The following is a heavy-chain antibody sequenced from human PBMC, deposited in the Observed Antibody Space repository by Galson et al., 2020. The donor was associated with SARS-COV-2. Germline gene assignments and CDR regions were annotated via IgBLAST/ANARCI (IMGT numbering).Heavy chain of an antibody. J-gene: IGHJ4*02. CDR1: EFTFSSYP. Sequence: GGSLRLSCAGSEFTFSSYPMYWVRQAPGKGLEYVSSISSNGGSTYYANSVKGRFTISRDNSKNTLYLQMGSLRAEDMAVYYCVRADFGDYGYFEYWGQGTLVTVS. CDR3: VRADFGDYGYFEY. D-gene: IGHD4-17*01. V-gene: IGHV3-64*01. CDR2: ISSNGGST.